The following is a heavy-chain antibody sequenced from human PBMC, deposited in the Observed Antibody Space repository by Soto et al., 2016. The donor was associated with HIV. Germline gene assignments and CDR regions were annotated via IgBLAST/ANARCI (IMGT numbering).Heavy chain of an antibody. CDR1: GYTITDYY. CDR2: INPSTGGI. D-gene: IGHD5-12*01. CDR3: ARDQSTYSESWYSGTEYFQY. Sequence: QVQLVQSGAEVKKTGASVKVSCKASGYTITDYYIHWVRQAPGQGLEWMGWINPSTGGINYAQKFQGRVTMTRDTSINTAYMELSRLRSDDTALYFCARDQSTYSESWYSGTEYFQYWARAPWSPCPQ. J-gene: IGHJ1*01. V-gene: IGHV1-2*02.